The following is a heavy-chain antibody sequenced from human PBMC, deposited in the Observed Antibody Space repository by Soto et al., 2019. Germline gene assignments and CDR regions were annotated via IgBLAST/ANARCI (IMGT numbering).Heavy chain of an antibody. CDR1: GYSLSSNSAA. J-gene: IGHJ3*02. CDR3: ARLDSGYDLAAAADAFDI. V-gene: IGHV6-1*01. CDR2: TYYRSKWYN. Sequence: SQILSLTCAISGYSLSSNSAAWNWIRQSPSRGLEWLGRTYYRSKWYNDYAVSVKSRITINPDTSKNQFSLQLNSVTPEDTAVYYCARLDSGYDLAAAADAFDIWGQGTMVTVSS. D-gene: IGHD5-12*01.